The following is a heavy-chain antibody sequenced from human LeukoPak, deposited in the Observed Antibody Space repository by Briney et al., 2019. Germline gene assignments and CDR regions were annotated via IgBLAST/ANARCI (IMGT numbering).Heavy chain of an antibody. CDR3: ARGLGTYDSSDLTWPMISF. Sequence: ASVKVSCKASGYTFTSYDVHWVRQATGQGLEWMGWMNPNSGDTAYAQKFQGRITMTRSTSISTAYMELSSLRSEDTAVYYCARGLGTYDSSDLTWPMISFWGQGTLVTVSS. V-gene: IGHV1-8*01. CDR2: MNPNSGDT. J-gene: IGHJ4*02. CDR1: GYTFTSYD. D-gene: IGHD3-22*01.